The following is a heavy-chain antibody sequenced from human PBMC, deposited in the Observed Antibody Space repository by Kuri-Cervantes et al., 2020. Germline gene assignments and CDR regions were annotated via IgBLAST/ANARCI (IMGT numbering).Heavy chain of an antibody. V-gene: IGHV1-69*13. D-gene: IGHD3-22*01. CDR3: ARGSTISRDYYDSSGRPFDY. CDR2: IIPIFGTA. J-gene: IGHJ4*02. Sequence: SVKVSCKASGGTFSSYAISWVRQAPGQGLEWMGGIIPIFGTANYAQKFQGRVTITADESTSTADMELSSLRSEDTAVYYCARGSTISRDYYDSSGRPFDYWGQGTLVTVSS. CDR1: GGTFSSYA.